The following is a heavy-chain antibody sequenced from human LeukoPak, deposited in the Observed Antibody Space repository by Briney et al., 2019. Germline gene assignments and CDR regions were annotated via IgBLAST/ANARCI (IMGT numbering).Heavy chain of an antibody. CDR1: GFTFDDYA. V-gene: IGHV3-23*01. CDR3: AKRRSAAADYSLDY. J-gene: IGHJ4*02. D-gene: IGHD2-2*01. CDR2: ISGSGGST. Sequence: GGSLRLSCAASGFTFDDYAMHWVRQAPGKGLEWVSAISGSGGSTYYADSVKGRFTISRGNSKNTLYLQMNSLRAEDTAVYYCAKRRSAAADYSLDYWGQGTLVTVSS.